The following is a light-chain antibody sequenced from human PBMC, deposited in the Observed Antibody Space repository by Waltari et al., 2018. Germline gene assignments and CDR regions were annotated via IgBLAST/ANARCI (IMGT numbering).Light chain of an antibody. CDR2: GKN. CDR1: SLRSYY. V-gene: IGLV3-19*01. Sequence: SSELTQDPAVSVALGQTVRITCHGDSLRSYYASWYQQKPGQAPVLVSYGKNNRPSGIPDRFSGSSSGNTASLTITGAQAEDEADYYCNSRDSSGYVFGTGTKVTVL. J-gene: IGLJ1*01. CDR3: NSRDSSGYV.